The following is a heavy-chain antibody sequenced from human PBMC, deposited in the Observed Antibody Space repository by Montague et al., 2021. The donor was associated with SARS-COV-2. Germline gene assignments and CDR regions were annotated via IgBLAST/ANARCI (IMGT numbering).Heavy chain of an antibody. CDR2: LYYSEIP. J-gene: IGHJ6*02. V-gene: IGHV4-61*01. CDR1: GATNSRASYY. Sequence: SETLSLTCSVYGATNSRASYYRSCIRQPPGKGTEWLGYLYYSEIPKHNTSPRSRGTKPENTPKNPFSLKLSSVTAADTAVYYCARDPWRMTIFGVVTRYGMHASGPLSTVS. D-gene: IGHD3-3*01. CDR3: ARDPWRMTIFGVVTRYGMHA.